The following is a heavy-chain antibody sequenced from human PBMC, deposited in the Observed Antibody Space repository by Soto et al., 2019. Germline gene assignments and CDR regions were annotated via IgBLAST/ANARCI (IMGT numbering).Heavy chain of an antibody. CDR1: GFTFTRYS. J-gene: IGHJ4*02. V-gene: IGHV3-21*06. CDR3: ARESEDLTSNLDY. Sequence: EVQLVESGGGLVKPGGCLRLCCAASGFTFTRYSMTWVRQAPGKGLEWVSSISSTTNYIYYGDSMKGRFTISRDNAKNSLYLEMNSLRAEDTAVYYCARESEDLTSNLDYWGQGTLVTVSS. CDR2: ISSTTNYI.